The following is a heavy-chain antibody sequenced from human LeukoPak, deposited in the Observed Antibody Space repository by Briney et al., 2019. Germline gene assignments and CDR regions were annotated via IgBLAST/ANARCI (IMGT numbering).Heavy chain of an antibody. CDR3: AKDHLPGIVVADRDY. Sequence: PGGSLRLSCAASEFSVGSNYMTWVRQAPGKGLEWVSLIYSGGSTYYADSVKGRFTISRDNSKNTLYLQITSLRAEDTGVYYCAKDHLPGIVVADRDYWGQGTLVTVSS. V-gene: IGHV3-66*01. CDR2: IYSGGST. D-gene: IGHD6-19*01. CDR1: EFSVGSNY. J-gene: IGHJ4*02.